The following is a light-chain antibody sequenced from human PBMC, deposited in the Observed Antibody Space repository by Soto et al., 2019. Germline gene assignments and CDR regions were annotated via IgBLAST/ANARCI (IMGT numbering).Light chain of an antibody. CDR2: KAS. V-gene: IGKV1-5*03. CDR3: QQYNTYPLT. Sequence: DIQMTQSPSTLSASVGDRVTITCRASQSISTWLAWYQQKPGKAPNLLIYKASNLEGGVPSRFSGSGSGTEFNITISSLQPDDFATYYCQQYNTYPLTFGGWTTVEIK. CDR1: QSISTW. J-gene: IGKJ4*01.